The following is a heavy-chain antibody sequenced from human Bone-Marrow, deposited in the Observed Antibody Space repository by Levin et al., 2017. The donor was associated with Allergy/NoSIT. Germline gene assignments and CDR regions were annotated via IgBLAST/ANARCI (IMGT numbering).Heavy chain of an antibody. D-gene: IGHD2/OR15-2a*01. CDR2: VSAYNGHT. Sequence: GESLKISCKTSGFIFKNYGFIWVRQAPGQGLEWMGWVSAYNGHTNYEVKFHGRVTLSADTSTNTTHLELRSLGSDDTAVYFCARAAQPFTFYDSDGYAYWGQGTLVTVSS. CDR3: ARAAQPFTFYDSDGYAY. J-gene: IGHJ4*02. V-gene: IGHV1-18*04. CDR1: GFIFKNYG.